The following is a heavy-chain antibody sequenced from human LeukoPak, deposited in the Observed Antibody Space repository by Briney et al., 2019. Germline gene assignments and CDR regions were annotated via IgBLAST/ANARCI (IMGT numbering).Heavy chain of an antibody. CDR1: GFTFSSYS. V-gene: IGHV3-23*01. D-gene: IGHD5-12*01. Sequence: GGSLRLSCAASGFTFSSYSMSWVRQAPGKGLEWVSVISDSGGYTYYADSVKGRFTISRDNSKNTLYLQMNSLSAEDTAVYYCAKYIVATNSNFVAATRRYFDYWGQGTLVTVSS. J-gene: IGHJ4*02. CDR2: ISDSGGYT. CDR3: AKYIVATNSNFVAATRRYFDY.